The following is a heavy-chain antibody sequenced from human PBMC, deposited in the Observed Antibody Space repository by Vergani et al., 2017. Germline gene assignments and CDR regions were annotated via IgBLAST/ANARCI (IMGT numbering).Heavy chain of an antibody. Sequence: QVQLVQSGAEVKKPGSSVKVSCKASGGTFSSYAISWVRQAPGQGLEWMGGIIPIFGTANYAQKFQGIVTITADESTSTAYRELSSLRSEDTPVYYCAGVAVAGTVHYYYYYMDVWGKGITVIVS. J-gene: IGHJ6*03. CDR1: GGTFSSYA. D-gene: IGHD6-19*01. CDR2: IIPIFGTA. V-gene: IGHV1-69*01. CDR3: AGVAVAGTVHYYYYYMDV.